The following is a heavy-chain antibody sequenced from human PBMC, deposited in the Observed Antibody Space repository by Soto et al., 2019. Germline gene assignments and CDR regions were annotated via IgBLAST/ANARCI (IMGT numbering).Heavy chain of an antibody. CDR1: GGTFSSYT. Sequence: QVQLVQSGAEVKKPGSSVKVSCKASGGTFSSYTISWVRQAPGQGLEWRGRIIPILGIANHAQKFQGRVTITADKSTSTAYREHISLRTEDTAVYYCASSLGPTTCGLDIWGQGTMVTVSS. CDR3: ASSLGPTTCGLDI. D-gene: IGHD1-26*01. J-gene: IGHJ3*02. V-gene: IGHV1-69*02. CDR2: IIPILGIA.